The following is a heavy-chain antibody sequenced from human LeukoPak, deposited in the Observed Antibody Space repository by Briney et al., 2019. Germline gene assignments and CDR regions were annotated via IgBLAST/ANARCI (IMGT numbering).Heavy chain of an antibody. Sequence: SETLSLTCTVSGGSISSYYWSWIRQPPGKGLEWIGYIYYSGSTNYNPSLKSRVTISVDTSKNQFSLKLSSVTAADTDVYYCAGENYGDYESALDYWGQGTLVTVSS. V-gene: IGHV4-59*01. CDR1: GGSISSYY. D-gene: IGHD4-17*01. CDR3: AGENYGDYESALDY. CDR2: IYYSGST. J-gene: IGHJ4*02.